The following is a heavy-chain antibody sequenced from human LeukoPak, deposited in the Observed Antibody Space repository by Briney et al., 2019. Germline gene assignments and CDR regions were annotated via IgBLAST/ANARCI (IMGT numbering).Heavy chain of an antibody. CDR3: ARSGGSDEGPDYFDY. Sequence: GESLKISGQGSGYSFTSYWIGWVRQMPGKGLEWIGIIYPGDSDPSNRPSFQGQVTISADKSISPAYLQWSSLKASDTAMYYCARSGGSDEGPDYFDYWGQGTLVTVCS. J-gene: IGHJ4*02. CDR1: GYSFTSYW. D-gene: IGHD2-15*01. CDR2: IYPGDSDP. V-gene: IGHV5-51*01.